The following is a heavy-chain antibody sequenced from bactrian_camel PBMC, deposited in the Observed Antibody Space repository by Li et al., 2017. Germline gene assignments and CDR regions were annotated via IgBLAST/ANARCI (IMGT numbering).Heavy chain of an antibody. Sequence: HVQLVESGRGSVQTGGSARLSCTTSGYTGGRHCMAWFRQAPGKEREAVAAIYTGSAAPTASSSWYADSVKGRLIISQDNAKNTVYLQMNSLKPEDTAMYYCAADEEVWRVDSSALVACWGQGTQVTVS. CDR1: GYTGGRHC. J-gene: IGHJ4*01. V-gene: IGHV3S1*01. CDR3: AADEEVWRVDSSALVAC. D-gene: IGHD1*01. CDR2: IYTGSAAPTASSS.